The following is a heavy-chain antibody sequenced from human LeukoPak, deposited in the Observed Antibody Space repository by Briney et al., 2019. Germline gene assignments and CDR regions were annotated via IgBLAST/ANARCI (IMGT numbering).Heavy chain of an antibody. CDR2: ISGSGDNT. J-gene: IGHJ3*02. Sequence: GGSLRLSCAASGFTFSSYAMSWVRQAPGKGLEWVSAISGSGDNTYYADSVKGRFTISRDNSKNTLYLQMNSLRAEDTAVYYCAREAGSITMIVDDAFDIWGQGTMVTVSS. CDR1: GFTFSSYA. V-gene: IGHV3-23*01. D-gene: IGHD3-22*01. CDR3: AREAGSITMIVDDAFDI.